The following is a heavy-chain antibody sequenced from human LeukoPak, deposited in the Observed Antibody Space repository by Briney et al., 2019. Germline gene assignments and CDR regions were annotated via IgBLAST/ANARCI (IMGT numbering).Heavy chain of an antibody. CDR2: ISYDGSNK. J-gene: IGHJ4*02. D-gene: IGHD3-3*01. CDR3: ARGGESTFWSGYHKGPFDY. V-gene: IGHV3-30-3*01. Sequence: SCKASGGTFSSYAMHWVRQAPGKGLEWVAVISYDGSNKYYADSVKGRFTISRDNSKNTLYLQMNSLRAEDTAVYYCARGGESTFWSGYHKGPFDYWGQGTLVTVSS. CDR1: GGTFSSYA.